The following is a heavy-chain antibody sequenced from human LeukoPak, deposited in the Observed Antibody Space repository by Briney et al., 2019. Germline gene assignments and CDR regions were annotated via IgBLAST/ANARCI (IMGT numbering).Heavy chain of an antibody. Sequence: PSETLSLTCTVSGGSVRSYYWTWIRQPPGKGLEWIGYIYYSGSTNYNPSLKSRVSMSVDTSKNQFSLTLTSVTVADTAFYYCARGGIRGYSAFDNLDFWGLGTHVTVSS. J-gene: IGHJ4*02. D-gene: IGHD5-12*01. V-gene: IGHV4-59*02. CDR3: ARGGIRGYSAFDNLDF. CDR2: IYYSGST. CDR1: GGSVRSYY.